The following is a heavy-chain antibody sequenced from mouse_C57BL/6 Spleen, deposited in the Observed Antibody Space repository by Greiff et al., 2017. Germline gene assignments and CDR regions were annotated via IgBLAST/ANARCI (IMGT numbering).Heavy chain of an antibody. D-gene: IGHD2-5*01. J-gene: IGHJ4*01. CDR1: GYAFSSYW. V-gene: IGHV1-80*01. Sequence: QVQLKESGAELVKPGASVKISCKASGYAFSSYWMNWVKQRPGKGLEWIGQIYPGDGDTNYNGKFKGKATLTADKSSSTAYMQLSSLTSEDSAVYFCARKKTYYRNHYAMDYWGQGTSVTVSS. CDR2: IYPGDGDT. CDR3: ARKKTYYRNHYAMDY.